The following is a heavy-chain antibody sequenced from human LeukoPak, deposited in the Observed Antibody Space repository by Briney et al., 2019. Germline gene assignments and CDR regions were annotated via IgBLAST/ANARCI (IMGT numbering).Heavy chain of an antibody. D-gene: IGHD4-23*01. CDR2: IYSGGST. V-gene: IGHV3-66*01. J-gene: IGHJ4*02. CDR1: GFTDSSNY. CDR3: ARDTTTVVPPRDY. Sequence: GGSLRLSCAASGFTDSSNYMRWVRQATGKGLEWVSVIYSGGSTYLSDSVKGRFTISRYNSKNTLYLQMKSLRAEDTAVYYCARDTTTVVPPRDYWGQGTLVTVSS.